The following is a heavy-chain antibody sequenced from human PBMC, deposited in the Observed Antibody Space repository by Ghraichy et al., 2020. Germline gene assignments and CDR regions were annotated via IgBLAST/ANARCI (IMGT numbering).Heavy chain of an antibody. V-gene: IGHV1-18*01. Sequence: ASVKVSCKASGYTFTSYGISWVRQAPGQGLEWMGWISAYNGNTNYAQKLQGRVTMTTDTSTSTAYMELRSLRSDDTAVYYCARVGLWFGELMSYAFDIWGQGTMVTVSS. CDR1: GYTFTSYG. CDR3: ARVGLWFGELMSYAFDI. CDR2: ISAYNGNT. D-gene: IGHD3-10*01. J-gene: IGHJ3*02.